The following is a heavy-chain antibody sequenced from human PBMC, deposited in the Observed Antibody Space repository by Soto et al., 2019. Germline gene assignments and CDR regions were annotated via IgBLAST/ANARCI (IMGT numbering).Heavy chain of an antibody. V-gene: IGHV4-59*01. CDR1: GGSISSYY. Sequence: KTSETLSLTCTVSGGSISSYYWSWIRQPPGKGLEWIGYIYYSGSTNYNPSLKSRVTISVDTSKNQFSLKLSSVTAADTAVYYCAREGIAAADNDYFDYWGQGTLVTVSS. CDR3: AREGIAAADNDYFDY. CDR2: IYYSGST. D-gene: IGHD6-13*01. J-gene: IGHJ4*02.